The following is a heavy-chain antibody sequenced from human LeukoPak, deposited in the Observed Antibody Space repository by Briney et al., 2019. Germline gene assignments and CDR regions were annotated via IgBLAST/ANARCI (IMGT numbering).Heavy chain of an antibody. CDR2: IYSGGST. CDR3: ARSSSIAARYFDY. CDR1: GFTVSSNY. V-gene: IGHV3-66*02. J-gene: IGHJ4*02. Sequence: PGGSLRLSYAASGFTVSSNYMSWVRQAPGKGLEWVSVIYSGGSTYYADSVKGRFTISRDNSKNTLYLQMNSPRAEDTAVYYCARSSSIAARYFDYWGQGTLVTVSS. D-gene: IGHD6-6*01.